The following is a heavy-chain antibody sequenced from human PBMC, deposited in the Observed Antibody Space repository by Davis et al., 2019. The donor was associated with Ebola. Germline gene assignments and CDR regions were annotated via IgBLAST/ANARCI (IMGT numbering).Heavy chain of an antibody. J-gene: IGHJ6*04. D-gene: IGHD5-18*01. CDR1: GDSVSINSAG. V-gene: IGHV6-1*01. CDR3: ARGWLRGGLDV. CDR2: TYYSSKWYK. Sequence: HSQTLSLTCAISGDSVSINSAGWNWIRQSLSRGLEWLGRTYYSSKWYKDYAVIVKSRITINPDTSKNQFSLQLNSVTPEDTALYYCARGWLRGGLDVWGEGTTVTVSS.